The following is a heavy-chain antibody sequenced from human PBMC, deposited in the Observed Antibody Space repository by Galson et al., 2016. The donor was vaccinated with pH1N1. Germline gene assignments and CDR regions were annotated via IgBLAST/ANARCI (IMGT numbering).Heavy chain of an antibody. CDR2: IYPGGGT. D-gene: IGHD4-17*01. J-gene: IGHJ5*02. Sequence: SLRLSCAASEFLVTDRFMSWVRQAPGKRLEWVSIIYPGGGTYYADFAEGRFTISRDPSQNMLFLYMNTLRAEDTARYYCAFDTVPNGADHWGQGTLVAVSS. CDR1: EFLVTDRF. CDR3: AFDTVPNGADH. V-gene: IGHV3-53*01.